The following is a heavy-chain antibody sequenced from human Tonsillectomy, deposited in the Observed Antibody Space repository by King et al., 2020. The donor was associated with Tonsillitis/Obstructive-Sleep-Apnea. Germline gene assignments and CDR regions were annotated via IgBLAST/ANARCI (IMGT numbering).Heavy chain of an antibody. CDR1: GFTFSSYE. D-gene: IGHD2-2*01. Sequence: VQLVESGGGLVQPGGSLRLSCAASGFTFSSYEMNWVRQAPGKGLEWVSYISSSGSTIYYADSVKGRFTISRDNAKNSLYLQMNSLRAEDTAVYYCARDVSDTVVVPAALPEGNYYYYGMDVWGQVTTVTVSS. V-gene: IGHV3-48*03. CDR2: ISSSGSTI. J-gene: IGHJ6*02. CDR3: ARDVSDTVVVPAALPEGNYYYYGMDV.